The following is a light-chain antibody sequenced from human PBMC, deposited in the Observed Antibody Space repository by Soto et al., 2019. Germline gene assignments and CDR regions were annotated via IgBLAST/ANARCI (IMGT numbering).Light chain of an antibody. CDR3: LQNYNYPPT. CDR2: GAS. V-gene: IGKV1-6*01. J-gene: IGKJ1*01. CDR1: QGIRSD. Sequence: AIQMTQSPSSLSAFVGDRVTITCRASQGIRSDLGWYQQKPGKAPKLLIYGASSLQSGVPSRFSGSGFGTDFTLTISSLQPEDFATYYCLQNYNYPPTFVQGTKVDIK.